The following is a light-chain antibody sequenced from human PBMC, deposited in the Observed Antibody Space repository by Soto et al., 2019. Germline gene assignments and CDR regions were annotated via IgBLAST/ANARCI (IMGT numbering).Light chain of an antibody. J-gene: IGKJ1*01. CDR2: GAS. V-gene: IGKV3-20*01. Sequence: EIVLTQSPGTLSLSPGERATLSCRASQSVSSSYLGWYQQKPGQAPRLLIYGASSRATGIPGRFSGSGSGTDFTLTSSRLEPEDFAVYYCQQYGSSPWTFGQGTKVEIK. CDR3: QQYGSSPWT. CDR1: QSVSSSY.